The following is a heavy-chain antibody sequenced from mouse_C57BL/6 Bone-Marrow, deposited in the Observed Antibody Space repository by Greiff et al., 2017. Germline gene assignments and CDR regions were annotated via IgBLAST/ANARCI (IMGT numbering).Heavy chain of an antibody. Sequence: EVQLVESGPGLVKPSQSLSLTCSVTGYSITSGYYWNWIRQFPGNKLEWMGYISYDGSNNYNPSLKNRISITRDTSKNQFFLKLNSVTTEDTATYYCARAIDGYHWYFDVWGTGTTVTVSS. J-gene: IGHJ1*03. CDR1: GYSITSGYY. CDR2: ISYDGSN. D-gene: IGHD2-3*01. CDR3: ARAIDGYHWYFDV. V-gene: IGHV3-6*01.